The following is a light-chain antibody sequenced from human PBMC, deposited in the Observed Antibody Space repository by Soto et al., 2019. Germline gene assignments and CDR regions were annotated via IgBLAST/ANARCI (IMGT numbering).Light chain of an antibody. J-gene: IGLJ1*01. CDR1: SSDVGSYNL. Sequence: QSVLAQPASVSASPGQSITIPCTVTSSDVGSYNLVSWFQQRPGKVPKLLIYEGTKRPSGLSDRFSGSKSGTTASLTISGLQAEDEAHYYCYSYAGENLYVFGTGTKVTVL. V-gene: IGLV2-23*01. CDR3: YSYAGENLYV. CDR2: EGT.